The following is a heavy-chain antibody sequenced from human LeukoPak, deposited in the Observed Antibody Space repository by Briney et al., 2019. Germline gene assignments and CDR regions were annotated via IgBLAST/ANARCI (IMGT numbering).Heavy chain of an antibody. CDR1: GYTFTNYR. CDR2: ISAYNGNT. D-gene: IGHD6-13*01. V-gene: IGHV1-18*01. CDR3: ARDWTDDSSSWKINYYYGMDV. J-gene: IGHJ6*02. Sequence: ASVKVSCKASGYTFTNYRINWVRQAPGQGLEWMGWISAYNGNTNYVEKLQGRVTMTTDTSTSTAYMELRSLRSEDTAVYYCARDWTDDSSSWKINYYYGMDVWGQGTTVTVSS.